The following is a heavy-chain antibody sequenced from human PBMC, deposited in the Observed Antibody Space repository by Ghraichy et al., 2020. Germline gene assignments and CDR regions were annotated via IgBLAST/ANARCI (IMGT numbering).Heavy chain of an antibody. V-gene: IGHV3-15*01. CDR3: AANSGSVLRDYGDPDCFDF. J-gene: IGHJ3*01. D-gene: IGHD4-17*01. CDR2: LRTKPIPGTT. Sequence: GGSLRLSCTASGQTFGSAWNWIRQAPDKGLEWVGRLRTKPIPGTTEYAASVEGRFTISRDASHNTLYLEMNSLKTEDTAVYFCAANSGSVLRDYGDPDCFDFWGQGTVVTVSS. CDR1: GQTFGSAW.